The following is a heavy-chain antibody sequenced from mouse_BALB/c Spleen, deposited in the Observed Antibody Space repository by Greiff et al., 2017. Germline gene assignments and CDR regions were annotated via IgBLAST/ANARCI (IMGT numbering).Heavy chain of an antibody. V-gene: IGHV1-31*01. CDR1: GYSFTGYY. Sequence: EVQLQQSGPELVKPGASVTISCKASGYSFTGYYMHWVKQSHVKSLEWIGRINPYNGATSYNQNFKDKASLTVDKSSSTAYMELHSLTSEDSAVYYCARLDDGYLFAYWGQGTLVTVSA. CDR2: INPYNGAT. D-gene: IGHD2-3*01. J-gene: IGHJ3*01. CDR3: ARLDDGYLFAY.